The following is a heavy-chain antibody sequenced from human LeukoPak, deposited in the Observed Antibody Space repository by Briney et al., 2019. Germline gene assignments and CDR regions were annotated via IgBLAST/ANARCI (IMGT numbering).Heavy chain of an antibody. V-gene: IGHV3-53*01. CDR2: ISVGGNT. D-gene: IGHD2-21*01. J-gene: IGHJ4*02. CDR3: AKAPVTTCSGAYCYPFDY. Sequence: GGSLRLSCAASGFTVSTNYMSWVRQAPGKGLEWVSAISVGGNTYHADSVKGRFTISRDSSKNTLYLQMNRLRAEDAAVYYCAKAPVTTCSGAYCYPFDYWGQGTLVTVSS. CDR1: GFTVSTNY.